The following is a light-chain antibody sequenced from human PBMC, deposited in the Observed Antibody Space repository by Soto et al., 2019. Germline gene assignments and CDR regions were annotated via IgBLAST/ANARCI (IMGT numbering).Light chain of an antibody. CDR2: DVT. J-gene: IGLJ1*01. CDR3: SSFTSSITYV. CDR1: SSDVGGYNS. V-gene: IGLV2-14*01. Sequence: QSALTQPASVSGSPGQSITISCTGTSSDVGGYNSVSWYRQDPGKVPKLMIYDVTNRPSGVSNRFSGSKSGNTASLTISGLQAEDEADYYCSSFTSSITYVFGTGTKLTVL.